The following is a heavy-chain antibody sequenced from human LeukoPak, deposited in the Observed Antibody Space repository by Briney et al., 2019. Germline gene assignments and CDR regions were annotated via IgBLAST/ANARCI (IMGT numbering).Heavy chain of an antibody. J-gene: IGHJ4*02. CDR2: IKSKADGETT. V-gene: IGHV3-15*01. Sequence: GGSLRLSCAASGFAFNTAWMTWVRQAPGKGLEWVGRIKSKADGETTHYTAPVKGRFIISRDDSKNTLHLQMNSLKTEDTAVYYCARDQAAGYWGQGTLVTVSS. CDR3: ARDQAAGY. CDR1: GFAFNTAW. D-gene: IGHD2-15*01.